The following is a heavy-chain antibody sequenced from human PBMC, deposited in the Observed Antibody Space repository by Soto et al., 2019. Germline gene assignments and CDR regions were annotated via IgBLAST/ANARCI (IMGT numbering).Heavy chain of an antibody. CDR1: VFTFGGYA. V-gene: IGHV3-49*04. Sequence: GSLRISCTSSVFTFGGYAMSWVRQAPGKGLELVGFIRSKTYGGTTEYAASVKGRFTISRDDSKSIVYLQMNSLKTDDTAVYYCTSDGDYHVSGTYGYFDHWGQGTLVTSPQ. J-gene: IGHJ4*02. CDR2: IRSKTYGGTT. CDR3: TSDGDYHVSGTYGYFDH. D-gene: IGHD3-10*01.